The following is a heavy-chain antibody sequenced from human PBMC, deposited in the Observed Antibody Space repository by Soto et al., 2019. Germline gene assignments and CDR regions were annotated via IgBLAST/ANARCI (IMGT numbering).Heavy chain of an antibody. Sequence: SETLSLTCTVSGGSISSGGYYWSWIRQHPGKGLEWIGYIYYSGSTYYNPSLKSRVTISVDTSKNQFSLKLSSVAAADTAVYYCAREGITMVRGVIPYGMDVWGQGTTVTVSS. CDR2: IYYSGST. CDR1: GGSISSGGYY. D-gene: IGHD3-10*01. J-gene: IGHJ6*02. CDR3: AREGITMVRGVIPYGMDV. V-gene: IGHV4-31*03.